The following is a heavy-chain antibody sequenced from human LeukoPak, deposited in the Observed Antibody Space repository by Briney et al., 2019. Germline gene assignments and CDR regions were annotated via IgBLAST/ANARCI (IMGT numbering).Heavy chain of an antibody. D-gene: IGHD3-10*01. J-gene: IGHJ4*02. V-gene: IGHV3-21*01. Sequence: PGGSLRLSCAASGFTFSSYSMNWVRQAPVKGLEWVSSISSSSYIYYADSVKGRFTISRDNAKNSLYLQMNSLRAEDAAVYYCARGAKVWFGELPVDFDYWGQGTLVTVSS. CDR2: ISSSSYI. CDR3: ARGAKVWFGELPVDFDY. CDR1: GFTFSSYS.